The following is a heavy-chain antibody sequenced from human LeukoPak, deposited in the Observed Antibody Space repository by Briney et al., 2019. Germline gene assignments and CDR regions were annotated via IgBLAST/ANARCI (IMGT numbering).Heavy chain of an antibody. CDR1: GGTFSSYG. Sequence: GASVKVSCKASGGTFSSYGISWVRQAPGQGLEWMGGIIPIFGTANYAQKFQGRVTITADKSTSTAYMELSSLRSEDTAVYYCAKTPVGMVTLDYWSQGTLVTVSS. V-gene: IGHV1-69*06. J-gene: IGHJ4*02. D-gene: IGHD5-24*01. CDR3: AKTPVGMVTLDY. CDR2: IIPIFGTA.